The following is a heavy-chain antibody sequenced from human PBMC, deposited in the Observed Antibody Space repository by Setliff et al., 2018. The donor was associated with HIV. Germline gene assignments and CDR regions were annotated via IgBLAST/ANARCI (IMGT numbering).Heavy chain of an antibody. V-gene: IGHV1-3*01. J-gene: IGHJ6*02. D-gene: IGHD2-21*02. CDR3: ASIDCGGDCYSYYYYGTDV. Sequence: RASVKVSCQASGYTFSYAMHWVRQAPGQRLEWMGWINAGNDNTKYSQKFQGRVTITRDTSASTAYMELSSLRSEDTAVYYCASIDCGGDCYSYYYYGTDVWGQGTTVTVSS. CDR2: INAGNDNT. CDR1: GYTFSYA.